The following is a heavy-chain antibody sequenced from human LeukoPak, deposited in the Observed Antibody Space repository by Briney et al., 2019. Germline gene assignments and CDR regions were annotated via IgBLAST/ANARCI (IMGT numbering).Heavy chain of an antibody. CDR2: ISGSGGST. D-gene: IGHD6-19*01. V-gene: IGHV3-23*01. Sequence: GGSLRLSCAASGFTFSNAWMSWVRQAPGKGLEWVSAISGSGGSTYYADSVKGRFTISRDNSKSTLYLQMNSLRAEDTAVYYCAKLKQWLVLRAEYFQHWGQGTLVTVSS. CDR1: GFTFSNAW. CDR3: AKLKQWLVLRAEYFQH. J-gene: IGHJ1*01.